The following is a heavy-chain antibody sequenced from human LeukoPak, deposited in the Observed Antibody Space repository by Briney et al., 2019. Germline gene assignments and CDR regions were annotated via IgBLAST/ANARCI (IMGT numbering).Heavy chain of an antibody. D-gene: IGHD3-3*01. J-gene: IGHJ4*02. CDR2: IYSGGST. V-gene: IGHV3-53*01. CDR3: AKVKRYYDFWSGSFDY. CDR1: GFTVSSNY. Sequence: GGSLRLSCAASGFTVSSNYMSWVRQAPGKGLEWVSVIYSGGSTYYADSVKGRFTISRDNSKNTLYLQMNSLRAEDTAVYYCAKVKRYYDFWSGSFDYWGQGTLVTVSS.